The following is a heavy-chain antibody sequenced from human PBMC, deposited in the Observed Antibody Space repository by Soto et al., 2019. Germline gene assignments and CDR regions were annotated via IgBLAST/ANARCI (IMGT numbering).Heavy chain of an antibody. Sequence: SETLSLTCAVSGASIASDHWWTWIRQPPGKGLEWIAEVRHTGSTEYSPSLRSRVTLSVDKSKNQISLKVSSVTAADTAVYYCTRRPYRSTSGGIDYWGQGTLVTVSS. J-gene: IGHJ4*02. D-gene: IGHD2-15*01. CDR2: VRHTGST. V-gene: IGHV4-4*02. CDR3: TRRPYRSTSGGIDY. CDR1: GASIASDHW.